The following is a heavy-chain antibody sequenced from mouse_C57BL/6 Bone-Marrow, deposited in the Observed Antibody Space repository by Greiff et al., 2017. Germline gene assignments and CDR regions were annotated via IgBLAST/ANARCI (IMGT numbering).Heavy chain of an antibody. D-gene: IGHD2-5*01. CDR3: ARVLYSNLVGYAMDY. CDR2: IWTGGGT. Sequence: VQVVESGPGLVAPSQSLSITCTVSGFSLTSYAISWVRQPPGKGLEWLGVIWTGGGTNYNSALKSRLSISKDNSKSQVFLKMNSLQTDDTARYYCARVLYSNLVGYAMDYWGQGTSVTVSS. J-gene: IGHJ4*01. CDR1: GFSLTSYA. V-gene: IGHV2-9-1*01.